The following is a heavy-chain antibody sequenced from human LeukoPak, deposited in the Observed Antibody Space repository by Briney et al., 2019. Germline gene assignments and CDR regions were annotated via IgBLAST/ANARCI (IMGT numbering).Heavy chain of an antibody. D-gene: IGHD5-18*01. CDR3: AREKDSGYSYLFDY. J-gene: IGHJ4*02. Sequence: PGGSLRLSCVASGFTFSSYWMSWVRQAPGKGLEWVANIKQDGSEKYYVDSVKGRFTISRDNAKNSLYLQMNSLRAEDTAVYYCAREKDSGYSYLFDYWGQGTLVTVSS. CDR1: GFTFSSYW. CDR2: IKQDGSEK. V-gene: IGHV3-7*01.